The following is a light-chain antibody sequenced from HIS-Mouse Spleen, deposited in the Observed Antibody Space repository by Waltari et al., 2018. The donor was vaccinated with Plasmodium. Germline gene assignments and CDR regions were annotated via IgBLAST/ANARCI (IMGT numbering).Light chain of an antibody. CDR2: GAS. CDR1: QSVSSN. Sequence: EIVMTQSPATLSVSAGERATPSGRASQSVSSNLAWYQQKPGQAPRLLIDGASTRATGIPARFSGSGSGAEFTLTISCMQSEDLAVYCWQQFNIWPTFGEGTRLEIK. V-gene: IGKV3-15*01. J-gene: IGKJ5*01. CDR3: QQFNIWPT.